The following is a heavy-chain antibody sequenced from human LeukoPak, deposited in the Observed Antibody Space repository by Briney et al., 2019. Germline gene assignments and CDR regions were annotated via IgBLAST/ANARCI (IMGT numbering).Heavy chain of an antibody. V-gene: IGHV4-4*07. Sequence: SETLSLTCTVSGGSMSPYHWAWIRQPAGKGLEWIGRLHTSGSTNYNPSLKGRVTISVDTSKNQFSLKMTSVTAADTAMYFCARDPFKSSFDPWGQGILVTVSS. J-gene: IGHJ5*02. D-gene: IGHD6-13*01. CDR1: GGSMSPYH. CDR2: LHTSGST. CDR3: ARDPFKSSFDP.